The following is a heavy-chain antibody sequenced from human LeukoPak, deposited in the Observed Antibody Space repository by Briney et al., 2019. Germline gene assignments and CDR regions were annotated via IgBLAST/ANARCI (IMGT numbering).Heavy chain of an antibody. CDR2: IIPVLSTT. CDR1: GGSLSNYA. V-gene: IGHV1-69*05. J-gene: IGHJ5*02. CDR3: ANSSTTLNVFGP. D-gene: IGHD2-2*01. Sequence: ASVKVSCKTSGGSLSNYAFNWVRQPPGQGLEWMGGIIPVLSTTNYAQKFQGRVTITTDESTNTAYMEMSSLTSEDTAVYFCANSSTTLNVFGPWGQGTLVTVSS.